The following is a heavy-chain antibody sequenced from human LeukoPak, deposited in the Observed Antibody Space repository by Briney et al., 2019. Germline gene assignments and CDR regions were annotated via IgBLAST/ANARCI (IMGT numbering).Heavy chain of an antibody. CDR1: GFNFISYS. V-gene: IGHV3-48*04. J-gene: IGHJ6*02. CDR3: ASNRPGVEGELWFGEDYYYGMDV. D-gene: IGHD3-10*01. Sequence: GGSLRLSCAVSGFNFISYSMNWVRQAPGKGLEWVSYISSSSSTMYYADSVKGRFTISRDNAKNSLYLQMNSLRAEDTAVYYCASNRPGVEGELWFGEDYYYGMDVWGQGTTVTVSS. CDR2: ISSSSSTM.